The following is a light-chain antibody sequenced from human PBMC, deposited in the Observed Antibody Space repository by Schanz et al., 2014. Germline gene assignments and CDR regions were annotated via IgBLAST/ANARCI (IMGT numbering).Light chain of an antibody. Sequence: QSALTQPPSASGSPGQSVTISCTGTSSDVGSSRFVSWFQQYPGKAPKLMIYEVDRRPSGVSNRFSGSKSGNTASLTISGPQAEDETDYYCSSYTSTTTLVLFGTGTKLTVL. V-gene: IGLV2-14*01. CDR3: SSYTSTTTLVL. CDR2: EVD. CDR1: SSDVGSSRF. J-gene: IGLJ1*01.